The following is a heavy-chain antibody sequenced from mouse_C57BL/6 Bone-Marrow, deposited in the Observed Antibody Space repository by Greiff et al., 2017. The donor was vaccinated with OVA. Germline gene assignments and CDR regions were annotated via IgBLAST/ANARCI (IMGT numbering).Heavy chain of an antibody. CDR3: ARGDWDDYFDY. CDR1: GYTFTSYW. CDR2: IDPSDSYT. Sequence: QVQLQQSGAELVKPGASVKLSCTASGYTFTSYWMQWVKQRPGQGLEWIGEIDPSDSYTNYNQKFKGKATLTVDTSSSTAYMQLSSLTSEDAAVYYCARGDWDDYFDYWGQGTTLTVSS. V-gene: IGHV1-50*01. D-gene: IGHD4-1*01. J-gene: IGHJ2*01.